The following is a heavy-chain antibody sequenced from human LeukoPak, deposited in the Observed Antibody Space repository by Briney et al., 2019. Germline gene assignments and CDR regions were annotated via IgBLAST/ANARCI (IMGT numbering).Heavy chain of an antibody. CDR1: GGSISSSSYY. V-gene: IGHV4-39*07. CDR3: ARPYCSGGSCYRGAFDI. D-gene: IGHD2-15*01. J-gene: IGHJ3*02. Sequence: PSETLSLTCTVSGGSISSSSYYRGWIRQPPGKGLEWIGSIYYSGSTYYNPSLKSRVTISVDTSKNQFSLKLSSVTAADTAVYYCARPYCSGGSCYRGAFDIWGQGTMVTVSS. CDR2: IYYSGST.